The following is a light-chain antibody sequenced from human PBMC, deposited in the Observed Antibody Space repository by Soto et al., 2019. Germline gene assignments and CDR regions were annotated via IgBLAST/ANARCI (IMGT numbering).Light chain of an antibody. V-gene: IGKV1-5*01. CDR1: ESISRR. Sequence: DIQMTQSPAALSAFVGDRVTITCRASESISRRLAWYQHTPGKAPKLLIYDASALQSGVPTRFSGSGSGTEFSLTISSLQPDDSAPYSCQRYSSHSGTFGQGTKVEIK. J-gene: IGKJ1*01. CDR2: DAS. CDR3: QRYSSHSGT.